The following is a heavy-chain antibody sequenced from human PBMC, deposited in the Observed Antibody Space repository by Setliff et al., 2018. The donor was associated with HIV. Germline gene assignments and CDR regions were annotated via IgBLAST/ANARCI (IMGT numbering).Heavy chain of an antibody. D-gene: IGHD5-12*01. V-gene: IGHV3-21*05. CDR3: ARGVATNLDP. Sequence: PGGSLRLSCAASRFTFSDFSMNWVRQAPGKGLEWIAYIDRGGGGFYYADSVKGRFTISRDNAKNSLYLQMNSLRAEDTAVYYCARGVATNLDPWGQGSLVTVSS. J-gene: IGHJ5*02. CDR2: IDRGGGGF. CDR1: RFTFSDFS.